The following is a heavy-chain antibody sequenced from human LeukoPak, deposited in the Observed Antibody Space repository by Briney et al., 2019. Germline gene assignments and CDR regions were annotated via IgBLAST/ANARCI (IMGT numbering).Heavy chain of an antibody. CDR1: GFTFSSYG. CDR3: AKYADSLFSDY. V-gene: IGHV3-23*01. Sequence: PGRSLRLSCAASGFTFSSYGMHWVRQAPGKGLEWLSLISDRGHSTYYADSVKGRFTISRDNSKNTLYLQMNSLRADDTAVYYCAKYADSLFSDYWGQGTLVTVSS. J-gene: IGHJ4*02. D-gene: IGHD4-17*01. CDR2: ISDRGHST.